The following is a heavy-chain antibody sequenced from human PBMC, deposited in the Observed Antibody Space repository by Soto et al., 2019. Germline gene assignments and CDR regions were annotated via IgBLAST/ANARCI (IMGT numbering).Heavy chain of an antibody. CDR3: ARDSTPRYCSGGSCYSVGSYYYYGMDV. V-gene: IGHV3-48*03. Sequence: GSLRLSCAASGFTFSSYEMNWVRQAPGKGLEWVSYISSSGSTIYYADSVKGRFTISRDNAKNSLYLQMNSLRAEDTAVYYCARDSTPRYCSGGSCYSVGSYYYYGMDVWGQRTTVTVSS. D-gene: IGHD2-15*01. CDR2: ISSSGSTI. J-gene: IGHJ6*02. CDR1: GFTFSSYE.